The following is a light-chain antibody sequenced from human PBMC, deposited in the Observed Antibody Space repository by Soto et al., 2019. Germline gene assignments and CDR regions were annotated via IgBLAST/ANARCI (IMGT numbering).Light chain of an antibody. Sequence: EVVMTQSPATLSVSPGERATLSCRASQSVGSKLAWYQQKPGQAPRLLIFDAFTRATGIPARFSGSGSGTDFTLFISSLQSEDFAVYYCQQYNNWPPLTFGGGTKVEI. CDR2: DAF. J-gene: IGKJ4*01. CDR1: QSVGSK. CDR3: QQYNNWPPLT. V-gene: IGKV3-15*01.